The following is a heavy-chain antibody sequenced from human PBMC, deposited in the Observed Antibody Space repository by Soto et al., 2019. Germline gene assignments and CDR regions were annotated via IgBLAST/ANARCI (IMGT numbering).Heavy chain of an antibody. V-gene: IGHV4-34*02. CDR1: GGSFSGYY. J-gene: IGHJ4*02. CDR3: ARRVALVRARPRQEDY. Sequence: QVQLQQWGAGLVKPSETLSLTCAVYGGSFSGYYWSWIRHLPGKGLEWIGEIHHSGSTNYSPSLRSRITISIATSKKQFSLSLRSVTAADTAVYYCARRVALVRARPRQEDYWGQGTLVTVSS. D-gene: IGHD3-10*01. CDR2: IHHSGST.